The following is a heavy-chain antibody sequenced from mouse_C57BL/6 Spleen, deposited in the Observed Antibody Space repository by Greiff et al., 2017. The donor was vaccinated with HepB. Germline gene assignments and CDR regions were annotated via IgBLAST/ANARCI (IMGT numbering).Heavy chain of an antibody. CDR3: TGDTTVVATPFAY. CDR2: IRLKSDNYAT. J-gene: IGHJ3*01. D-gene: IGHD1-1*01. Sequence: EVMLVESGGGLVQPGGSMKLSCVASGFTFSNYWMNWVRQSPEKGLEWVAQIRLKSDNYATHYAESVKGRFTISRDDSKSSVYLQMNNLRAEDTGIYYCTGDTTVVATPFAYWGQGTLVTVSA. V-gene: IGHV6-3*01. CDR1: GFTFSNYW.